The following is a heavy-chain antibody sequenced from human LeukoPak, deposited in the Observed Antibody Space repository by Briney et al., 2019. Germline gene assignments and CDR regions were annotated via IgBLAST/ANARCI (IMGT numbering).Heavy chain of an antibody. CDR2: ISAYNGNT. CDR1: GYTFTSYG. J-gene: IGHJ4*02. CDR3: ARDSRIVVVPAATPDY. D-gene: IGHD2-2*01. Sequence: ASVKVSCKVSGYTFTSYGISWVRQAPGQGLEWMGWISAYNGNTNYAQKLQGRVTMTTDTSTSTAYMELRSLRSDDTAVYYCARDSRIVVVPAATPDYWGQGTLVTVSS. V-gene: IGHV1-18*01.